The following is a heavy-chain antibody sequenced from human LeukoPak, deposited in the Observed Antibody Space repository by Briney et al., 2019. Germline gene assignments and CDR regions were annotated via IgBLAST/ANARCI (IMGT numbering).Heavy chain of an antibody. D-gene: IGHD3-10*01. V-gene: IGHV4-34*01. CDR2: INHSGST. CDR3: ARRRGDYGSGELNI. Sequence: SETLSLTCAVYGGSFSGYYWSWIRQPPGKGLEWIGEINHSGSTNYNPSLKSRVTISVDTSKNQFSLNLSSVTAADSAVYYCARRRGDYGSGELNIWGQGTMVTVSS. CDR1: GGSFSGYY. J-gene: IGHJ3*02.